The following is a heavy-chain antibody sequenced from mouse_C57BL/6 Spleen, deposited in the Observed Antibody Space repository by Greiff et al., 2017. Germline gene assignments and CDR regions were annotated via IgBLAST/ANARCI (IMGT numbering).Heavy chain of an antibody. D-gene: IGHD1-1*01. CDR3: DRHGELRDGMDY. CDR1: GFSLTSYG. V-gene: IGHV2-6-1*01. CDR2: IWRDGST. Sequence: QVHVKQSGPGLVAPSQSLSITCTVSGFSLTSYGVHWVRQPPGKGLEWLVVIWRDGSTTYNSALKSRLSISKDNSTSQVFLKMKSIQTDDAAMYYYDRHGELRDGMDYWGQGTSVTVSS. J-gene: IGHJ4*01.